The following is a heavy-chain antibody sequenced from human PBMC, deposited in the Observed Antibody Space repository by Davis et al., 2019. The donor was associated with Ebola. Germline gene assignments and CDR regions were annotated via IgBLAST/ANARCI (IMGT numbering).Heavy chain of an antibody. CDR2: IIPILGIA. CDR1: GGTFSSYA. Sequence: AASVKVSCKASGGTFSSYAISWVRQAPGQGPEWMGRIIPILGIANYAQKFQGRVTITADESTSTAYMELSSLRSEETAVYYCARVELWFRELPQYGMDVWGQGTTVTVSS. V-gene: IGHV1-69*04. D-gene: IGHD3-10*01. CDR3: ARVELWFRELPQYGMDV. J-gene: IGHJ6*02.